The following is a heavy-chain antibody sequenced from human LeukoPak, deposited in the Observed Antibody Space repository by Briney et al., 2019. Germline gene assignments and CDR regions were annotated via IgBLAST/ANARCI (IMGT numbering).Heavy chain of an antibody. J-gene: IGHJ4*02. V-gene: IGHV3-7*01. CDR1: GFTFSSYW. CDR3: AREEKYSSSSDY. Sequence: PGGSLRLSCAASGFTFSSYWMNWVRQAPGKGLEWVANIKQDGSDKDYVDSVKGRFTISRDNANNSLYLQMNSLRAEDTAVYFCAREEKYSSSSDYWGQGTLVTVSS. CDR2: IKQDGSDK. D-gene: IGHD6-6*01.